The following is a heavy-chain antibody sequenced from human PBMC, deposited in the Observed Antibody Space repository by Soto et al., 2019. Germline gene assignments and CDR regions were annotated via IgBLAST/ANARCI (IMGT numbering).Heavy chain of an antibody. Sequence: EVQLLDSGGRLVQPGGSLRLSCAASGFTFSNFGMSWVRQAPGKGLEWVSGNSGSGVSTYYADSVKGRLTISRDNSKNVLYPQLNSLRVEDTAVYYCAKGGDYGDLYYVDHWGQGTLVTVSS. D-gene: IGHD4-17*01. J-gene: IGHJ4*02. CDR1: GFTFSNFG. V-gene: IGHV3-23*01. CDR3: AKGGDYGDLYYVDH. CDR2: NSGSGVST.